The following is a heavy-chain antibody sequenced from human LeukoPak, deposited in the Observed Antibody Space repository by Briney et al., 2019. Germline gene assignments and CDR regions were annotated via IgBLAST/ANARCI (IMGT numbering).Heavy chain of an antibody. CDR2: INHSGST. CDR3: ARARYSSARNGLDY. CDR1: GGSCSGYY. Sequence: SETLSLTCAVYGGSCSGYYWSWIRQPPGKGLAWIGEINHSGSTNYNPSLKSRVTISVDTSKNQFSLKLSSVTAADTAVYYCARARYSSARNGLDYWGQGTLVTVSS. V-gene: IGHV4-34*01. D-gene: IGHD6-19*01. J-gene: IGHJ4*02.